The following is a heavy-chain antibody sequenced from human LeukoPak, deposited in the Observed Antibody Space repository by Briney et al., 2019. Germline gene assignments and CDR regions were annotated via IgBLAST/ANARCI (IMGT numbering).Heavy chain of an antibody. CDR3: ATVATVTLSHYFDY. D-gene: IGHD4-17*01. Sequence: GGSLRLSCAASGFTFSDYYMSWIRQAPGKGLEWVSYISSSGSTIYYADSVKGRFTISRDNAKNSLYLQMNSLRAEDTAVYYCATVATVTLSHYFDYWGQGTLVTVSS. J-gene: IGHJ4*02. V-gene: IGHV3-11*01. CDR2: ISSSGSTI. CDR1: GFTFSDYY.